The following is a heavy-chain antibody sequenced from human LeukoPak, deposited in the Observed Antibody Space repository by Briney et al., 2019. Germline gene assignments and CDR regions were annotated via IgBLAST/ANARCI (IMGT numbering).Heavy chain of an antibody. CDR3: ARRGATMVRGTKLHYYYGMDV. CDR2: INHSGST. CDR1: GGSFSGYY. V-gene: IGHV4-34*01. D-gene: IGHD3-10*01. Sequence: PSETLSLTSAVYGGSFSGYYWSWIRQPPGKGLEWIGGINHSGSTNYNPSLKSRVTISVDTSKNQFSLKLSSVTAADTAVYYCARRGATMVRGTKLHYYYGMDVWGKGTTVTVSS. J-gene: IGHJ6*04.